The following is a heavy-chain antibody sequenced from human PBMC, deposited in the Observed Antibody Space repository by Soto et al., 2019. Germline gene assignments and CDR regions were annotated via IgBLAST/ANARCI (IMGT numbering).Heavy chain of an antibody. Sequence: QVQLVQSGAEVKKPGSSVKVSCKASGGTFSSDTISWVRQAPGQGLEWMGRIIPILGIANYAQKFQGRVTITADKFTSTAYMELSSLRSEDTAVYYCARGTMVRGVTYGMDVWGQGTTVTVSS. J-gene: IGHJ6*02. CDR2: IIPILGIA. CDR3: ARGTMVRGVTYGMDV. V-gene: IGHV1-69*02. CDR1: GGTFSSDT. D-gene: IGHD3-10*01.